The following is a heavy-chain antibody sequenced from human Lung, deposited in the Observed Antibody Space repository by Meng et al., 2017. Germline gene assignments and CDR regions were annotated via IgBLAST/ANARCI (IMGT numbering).Heavy chain of an antibody. Sequence: QVQLHTWGAGLLKPSETLSLTCAVYGGSFSGYYWSWIRQPPGKGLEWIGEIIDSGSTNYNPSLKSRVTISVDTSKNQFSLRVTSVTAADRAVYYCVRRTYSSGWYFDYWGQGTLVTVSS. J-gene: IGHJ4*02. D-gene: IGHD6-19*01. CDR1: GGSFSGYY. CDR3: VRRTYSSGWYFDY. V-gene: IGHV4-34*12. CDR2: IIDSGST.